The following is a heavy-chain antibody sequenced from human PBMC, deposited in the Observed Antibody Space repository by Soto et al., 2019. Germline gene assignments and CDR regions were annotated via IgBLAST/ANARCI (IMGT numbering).Heavy chain of an antibody. CDR1: GGSFTAYY. Sequence: PSETLSLTCAVSGGSFTAYYWNWIRQPPGKGLEWIGEINHYGTTNYNPSLKSRVTISIDTSKNQFSLRLTSVTAADTAVYYCVRALPPKGADYWGHGTLVTVSS. CDR2: INHYGTT. CDR3: VRALPPKGADY. V-gene: IGHV4-34*01. J-gene: IGHJ4*01. D-gene: IGHD3-16*01.